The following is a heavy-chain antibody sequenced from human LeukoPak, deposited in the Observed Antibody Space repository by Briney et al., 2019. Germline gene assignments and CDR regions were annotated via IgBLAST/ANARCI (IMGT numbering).Heavy chain of an antibody. CDR3: AKVGKYSSGWYTVDY. CDR1: GFTFSSYG. CDR2: IRYDGSNK. J-gene: IGHJ4*02. D-gene: IGHD6-19*01. V-gene: IGHV3-30*02. Sequence: GGSLRLSCAASGFTFSSYGMHWVRQAPGKGLEWVAFIRYDGSNKYYADSVKGRFTISRDDSKNTLYLQMNSLRAEDTAVYYCAKVGKYSSGWYTVDYWGQGTLVTVSS.